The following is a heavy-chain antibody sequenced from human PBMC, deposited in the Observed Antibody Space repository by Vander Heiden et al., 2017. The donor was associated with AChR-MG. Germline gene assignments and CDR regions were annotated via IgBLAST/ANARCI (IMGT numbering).Heavy chain of an antibody. J-gene: IGHJ6*02. CDR3: ARDEGTTSTVWDGMDV. D-gene: IGHD4-17*01. CDR2: INPSGGST. CDR1: GYTFTSYY. V-gene: IGHV1-46*03. Sequence: QVQLVQSGAEVKNPGASVKVSCKAPGYTFTSYYMRWVQQAPGQGLEWMGIINPSGGSTSYEQKFQGRVTMTRDTSTSTVYMELSSLRSEDTAVYYCARDEGTTSTVWDGMDVWGQGTTVTVSS.